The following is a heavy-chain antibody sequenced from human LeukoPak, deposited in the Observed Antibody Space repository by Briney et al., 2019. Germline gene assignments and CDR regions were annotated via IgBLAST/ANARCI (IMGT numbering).Heavy chain of an antibody. CDR3: ARGVGVFGVVMNAFDI. D-gene: IGHD3-3*01. CDR2: ISGSGGST. CDR1: GFTFSSYA. J-gene: IGHJ3*02. Sequence: GGSLRLSCAASGFTFSSYAMSWVRQAPGKGLEWVSAISGSGGSTYYADSVKGRFTISRDNSKNTLYLQMNSLRAEDTAVYYCARGVGVFGVVMNAFDIWGQGTMVTVSS. V-gene: IGHV3-23*01.